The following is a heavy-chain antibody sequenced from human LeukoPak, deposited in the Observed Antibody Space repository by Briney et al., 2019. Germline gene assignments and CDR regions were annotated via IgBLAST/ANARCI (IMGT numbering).Heavy chain of an antibody. CDR1: GGSISSGGYY. J-gene: IGHJ3*02. D-gene: IGHD3-22*01. V-gene: IGHV4-30-2*01. CDR2: IYHSGST. CDR3: ARDLYYDSSGYRSPTHDI. Sequence: SETLSLTCTVSGGSISSGGYYWSWIRQPPGKGLEWIGYIYHSGSTYYNPSLKSRVTMSVDRSKNQFSLKLSSVTAADTAVYYCARDLYYDSSGYRSPTHDIWGQGTMVTVSS.